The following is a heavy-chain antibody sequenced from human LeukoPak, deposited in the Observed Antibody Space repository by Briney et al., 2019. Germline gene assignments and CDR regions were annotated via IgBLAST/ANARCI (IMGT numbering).Heavy chain of an antibody. CDR1: GFTFSSYA. V-gene: IGHV3-23*01. CDR2: ISASGCST. Sequence: GGSLRLSCAASGFTFSSYAMSWVRQAPGQGLECVSGISASGCSTYYADFVKGRFTISRDNSKNALYLQMNSLRAEDTAIYYCAKDQYSGEGFGELSWFDPWGQGTLVTVSS. J-gene: IGHJ5*02. CDR3: AKDQYSGEGFGELSWFDP. D-gene: IGHD3-10*01.